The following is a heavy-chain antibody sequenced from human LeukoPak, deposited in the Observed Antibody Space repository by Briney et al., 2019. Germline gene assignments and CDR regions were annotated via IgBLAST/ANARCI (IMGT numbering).Heavy chain of an antibody. D-gene: IGHD3-10*01. CDR1: GYTFTSYD. Sequence: ASVKVSCKASGYTFTSYDINWVRQATGQGLEWMGWMNPNSGNTGYAQKFQGRVTITRNTSISTAYMELSSLRSEDTAVYYCARLATYYYGSDHWGQGTLVTVSS. CDR3: ARLATYYYGSDH. V-gene: IGHV1-8*03. J-gene: IGHJ4*02. CDR2: MNPNSGNT.